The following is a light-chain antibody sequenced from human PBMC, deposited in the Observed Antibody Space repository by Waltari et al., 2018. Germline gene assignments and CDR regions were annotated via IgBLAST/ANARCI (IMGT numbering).Light chain of an antibody. J-gene: IGKJ1*01. V-gene: IGKV3-20*01. CDR1: QSVSTNK. CDR3: QHYVSSPGT. Sequence: EIVLTQSPGTLSLSPGERATLSCRASQSVSTNKLAWYQQKPGQAPRLLIYGASSRATGIQDRFSGGGSETDFTLTISRLEPEDFAVYYCQHYVSSPGTFGQGTKVEV. CDR2: GAS.